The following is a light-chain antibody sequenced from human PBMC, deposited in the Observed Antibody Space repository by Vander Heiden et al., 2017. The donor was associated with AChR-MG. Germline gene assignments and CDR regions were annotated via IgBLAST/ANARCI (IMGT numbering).Light chain of an antibody. Sequence: VLTPSPDILSLSVGERATLPCRASVPFAGSYLAWYQQKGGQPPRLLVYDDTTRAAGVPDRFSGHRSRTNFILTISGVETEDFGVYHCQSLGASPIFTFGPGT. CDR2: DDT. CDR1: VPFAGSY. CDR3: QSLGASPIFT. V-gene: IGKV3-20*01. J-gene: IGKJ3*01.